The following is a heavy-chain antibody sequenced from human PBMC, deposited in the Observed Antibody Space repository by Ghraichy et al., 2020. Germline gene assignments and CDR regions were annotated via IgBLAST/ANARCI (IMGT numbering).Heavy chain of an antibody. CDR1: GYTFSSSG. CDR2: ISPYNGYT. Sequence: ASVKVSCKASGYTFSSSGMDWVRQAPGQGLEWMGWISPYNGYTHVAQKFQDRITMTLDTSTSTAYMELRSLRSDDTAVYFCARTAGVVVAAAPDYWGQGTLVTVSS. D-gene: IGHD2-15*01. CDR3: ARTAGVVVAAAPDY. J-gene: IGHJ4*02. V-gene: IGHV1-18*01.